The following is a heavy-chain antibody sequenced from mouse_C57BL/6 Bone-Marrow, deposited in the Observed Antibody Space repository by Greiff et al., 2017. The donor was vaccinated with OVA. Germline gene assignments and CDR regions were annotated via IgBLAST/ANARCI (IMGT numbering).Heavy chain of an antibody. D-gene: IGHD4-1*01. CDR3: ARSPWAYFDY. J-gene: IGHJ2*01. CDR1: GYSFTGYY. Sequence: EVQRVESGPELVKPGASVKISCKASGYSFTGYYMNWVKQSPEKSLEWIGEINPSTGGTTYNQKFKAKATLTVDKSSSTAYMQLKSLTSEDSAVYYCARSPWAYFDYWGQGTTLTVSS. V-gene: IGHV1-42*01. CDR2: INPSTGGT.